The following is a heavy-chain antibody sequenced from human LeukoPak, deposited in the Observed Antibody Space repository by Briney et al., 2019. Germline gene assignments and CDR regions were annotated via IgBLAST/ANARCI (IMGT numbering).Heavy chain of an antibody. CDR2: ISSSSSYI. D-gene: IGHD3/OR15-3a*01. CDR3: ASHRGTSYSRVNFDY. J-gene: IGHJ4*02. CDR1: GFTFSSYS. V-gene: IGHV3-21*01. Sequence: GGSLRLSCAASGFTFSSYSMNWVRQAPGKGLEWVSSISSSSSYIYYADSVKGRFTISRDNAKNSLYLQMNSLRAEDTAVYYCASHRGTSYSRVNFDYWGQGTLVTVSS.